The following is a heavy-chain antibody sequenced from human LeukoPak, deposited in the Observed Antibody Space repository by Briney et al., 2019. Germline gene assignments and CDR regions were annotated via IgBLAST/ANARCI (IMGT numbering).Heavy chain of an antibody. J-gene: IGHJ4*02. Sequence: ASVKVSCKASGFTFTNYDINWLRQAPGQGLEWLGWIDPNSGNTGYTQKLQGRVTMTRDTSISTAYMELSSLRSEDTAVYYCAKESGTVSGPDYFDYWGQGTPVTVSS. CDR3: AKESGTVSGPDYFDY. V-gene: IGHV1-8*02. D-gene: IGHD6-19*01. CDR1: GFTFTNYD. CDR2: IDPNSGNT.